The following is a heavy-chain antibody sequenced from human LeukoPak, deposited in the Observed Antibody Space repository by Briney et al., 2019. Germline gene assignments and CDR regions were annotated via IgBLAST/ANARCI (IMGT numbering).Heavy chain of an antibody. CDR1: GFTFSSYG. CDR3: ARDRVLRYFDWLFDY. J-gene: IGHJ4*02. V-gene: IGHV3-33*01. Sequence: PGGSLRLSCAASGFTFSSYGMHRVRQAPGKGLEWVAVIWYDGSNKYYADSVKGRFTISRDNSKNTLYLQMNSLRAEDTAAYYCARDRVLRYFDWLFDYWGQGTLVTVSS. CDR2: IWYDGSNK. D-gene: IGHD3-9*01.